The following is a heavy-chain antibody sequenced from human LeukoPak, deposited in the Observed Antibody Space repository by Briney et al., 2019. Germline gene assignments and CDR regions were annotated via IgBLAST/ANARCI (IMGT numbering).Heavy chain of an antibody. CDR3: ARHSRSVNYGSGSYTWDY. CDR1: GGSFSGYY. CDR2: IYYSGST. D-gene: IGHD3-10*01. V-gene: IGHV4-34*01. Sequence: KPSETLSLTCAVYGGSFSGYYWGWIRQPPGRGLECIGSIYYSGSTYYNPSLKSRVTISVDTSKSQFSLKLSSVTAADTAVYYCARHSRSVNYGSGSYTWDYWGQGTLVTVSS. J-gene: IGHJ4*02.